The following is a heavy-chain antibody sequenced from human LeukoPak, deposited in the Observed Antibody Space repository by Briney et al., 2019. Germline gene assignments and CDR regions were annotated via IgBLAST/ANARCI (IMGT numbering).Heavy chain of an antibody. CDR1: GGSISNYY. V-gene: IGHV4-59*01. CDR3: ARNADDSSSYPYFDY. D-gene: IGHD3-22*01. CDR2: IYHSGST. J-gene: IGHJ4*02. Sequence: SETLSLTCTVSGGSISNYYWSWLRQPPGKELEWIGYIYHSGSTNYNPSLMSRVTISVDTSKNQFSLKLSSVTAADTAVYYCARNADDSSSYPYFDYWGQGTLVTVSS.